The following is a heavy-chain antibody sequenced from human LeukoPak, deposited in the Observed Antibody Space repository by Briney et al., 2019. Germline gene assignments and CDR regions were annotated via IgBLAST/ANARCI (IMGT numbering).Heavy chain of an antibody. D-gene: IGHD2-2*01. CDR3: AREYCSSTGCYPEFDP. V-gene: IGHV1-18*01. CDR1: GYTFTSYG. CDR2: IGAYNGDT. J-gene: IGHJ5*02. Sequence: GASVKVSCKASGYTFTSYGISWVRQAPGQGLKWMGWIGAYNGDTNYAQKLQGRVTMTTDTSTSTAYMELRSLRSDDTAVYYCAREYCSSTGCYPEFDPWGQGTLVTVSS.